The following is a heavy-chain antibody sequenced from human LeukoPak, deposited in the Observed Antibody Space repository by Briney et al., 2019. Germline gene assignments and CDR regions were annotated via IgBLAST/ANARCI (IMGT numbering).Heavy chain of an antibody. D-gene: IGHD6-19*01. Sequence: PSETLSLTCTVSGGSVRSSSYYWGWIRQPPGKGLEWIGSSHNSGSTYYNPSLKSRVTISIQTSKNQFSLKLTSVTAADTAVFYCARRNKSSGWYDDAFDIWGRGTLVTVSS. J-gene: IGHJ3*02. V-gene: IGHV4-39*01. CDR3: ARRNKSSGWYDDAFDI. CDR2: SHNSGST. CDR1: GGSVRSSSYY.